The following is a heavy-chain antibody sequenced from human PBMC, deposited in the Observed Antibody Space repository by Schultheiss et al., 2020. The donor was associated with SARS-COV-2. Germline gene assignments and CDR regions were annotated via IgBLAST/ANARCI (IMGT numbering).Heavy chain of an antibody. J-gene: IGHJ6*02. V-gene: IGHV1-58*01. CDR3: AKDSRRGYGMDV. Sequence: SVKVSCKASGFTFTSSAVQWVRQARGQRLEWIGWIVVGSGNTNYAQKFQGRVTITADESTSTAYMELSSLRAEDTAVYYCAKDSRRGYGMDVWGQGTTVTVSS. CDR1: GFTFTSSA. D-gene: IGHD3-10*01. CDR2: IVVGSGNT.